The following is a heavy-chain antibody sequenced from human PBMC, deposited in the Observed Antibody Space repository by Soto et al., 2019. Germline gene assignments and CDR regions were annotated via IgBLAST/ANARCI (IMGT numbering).Heavy chain of an antibody. Sequence: GGSLRLSCAASGFTFSSYAMHWVRQAPGKGLEWVAVISYDGSNKYCADSVKGRFTISRDNSKNTLYLQMNSLRAEDTAVYYCARDLRQGPRVWFDPWGQGTLVTFSS. CDR2: ISYDGSNK. J-gene: IGHJ5*02. CDR1: GFTFSSYA. V-gene: IGHV3-30-3*01. CDR3: ARDLRQGPRVWFDP.